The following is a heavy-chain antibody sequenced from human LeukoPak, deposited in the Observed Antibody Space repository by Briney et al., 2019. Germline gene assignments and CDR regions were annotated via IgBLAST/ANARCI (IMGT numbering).Heavy chain of an antibody. V-gene: IGHV3-23*03. Sequence: GASLRLSCAASGFGFGAYAMIWVRQAPGKGLEWVSLIHNDAATTYYADSVRGRFTVSRDNSKNTLYLEMNSLRAEDTAVYYCAKGKGGTSFNYCFDYWGQGTPVSVS. CDR2: IHNDAATT. CDR3: AKGKGGTSFNYCFDY. J-gene: IGHJ4*02. D-gene: IGHD2/OR15-2a*01. CDR1: GFGFGAYA.